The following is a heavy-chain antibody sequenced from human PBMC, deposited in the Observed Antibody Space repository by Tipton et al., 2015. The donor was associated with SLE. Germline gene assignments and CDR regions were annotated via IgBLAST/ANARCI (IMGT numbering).Heavy chain of an antibody. J-gene: IGHJ3*02. CDR2: IYYSGST. D-gene: IGHD3-22*01. CDR1: GGSISSYY. Sequence: TLSLTCTVSGGSISSYYWGWIRQPPGKGLEWIGSIYYSGSTYYNPSLKSRVTISVDTSKNQFSLKLSSVTAADTAVYYCASLSSARRAFDIWGQGTMVTVSS. V-gene: IGHV4-39*07. CDR3: ASLSSARRAFDI.